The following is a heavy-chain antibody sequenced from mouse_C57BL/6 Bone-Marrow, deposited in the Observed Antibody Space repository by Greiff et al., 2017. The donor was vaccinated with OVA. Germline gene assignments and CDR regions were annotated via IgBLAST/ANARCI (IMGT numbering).Heavy chain of an antibody. J-gene: IGHJ3*01. D-gene: IGHD2-4*01. CDR3: ASIYYDYEGFAY. V-gene: IGHV1-42*01. Sequence: VQLQQSGPELVKPGASVKISCKASGYSFTGYYMNWVKQSPEKSLEWIGEINPSTGGTTYNQKFKAKATLTVDKSSSTAYLQLKSLTSEDSAVYYCASIYYDYEGFAYWGQGTLVTVSA. CDR1: GYSFTGYY. CDR2: INPSTGGT.